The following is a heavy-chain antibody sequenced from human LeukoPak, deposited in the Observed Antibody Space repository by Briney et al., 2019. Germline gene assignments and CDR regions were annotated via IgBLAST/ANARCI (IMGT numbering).Heavy chain of an antibody. CDR1: GGTFSSYA. Sequence: SVKVSCKASGGTFSSYAISWVRQAPGQGLEWMGGIIPIFGTANYAQKFQGRVTVTTDESTSTAYMELSSLRSEDTAVYYCATGYSYGYEKIDYWGQGTLVTVSS. CDR3: ATGYSYGYEKIDY. D-gene: IGHD5-18*01. CDR2: IIPIFGTA. V-gene: IGHV1-69*05. J-gene: IGHJ4*02.